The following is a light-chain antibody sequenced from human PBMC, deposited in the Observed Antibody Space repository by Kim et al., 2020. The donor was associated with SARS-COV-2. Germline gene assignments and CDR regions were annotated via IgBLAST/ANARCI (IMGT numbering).Light chain of an antibody. Sequence: LSLAPWESATLSCRASQSTYMAWCQQKRGQAPRLLIYDACDRSTGIPARFSGSGSGTDYTLTISSLEPEDCAGYYVQQRSYWLWTFGQGTKLDI. CDR2: DAC. CDR3: QQRSYWLWT. V-gene: IGKV3-11*01. J-gene: IGKJ1*01. CDR1: QSTY.